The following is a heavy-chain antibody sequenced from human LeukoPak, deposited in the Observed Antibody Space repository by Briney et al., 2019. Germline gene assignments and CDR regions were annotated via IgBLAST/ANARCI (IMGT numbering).Heavy chain of an antibody. CDR1: GFTFSNYA. CDR2: VSGNGGNT. CDR3: AKRRYYDSSGYDFDY. J-gene: IGHJ4*02. Sequence: GGSLRLSCTASGFTFSNYAMSWVRQAPGKGLEWVSAVSGNGGNTYYADSVKGRFTISRENSKNTLYLQMNTLRAEDTAVYYCAKRRYYDSSGYDFDYWGQGTLVTVSS. D-gene: IGHD3-22*01. V-gene: IGHV3-23*01.